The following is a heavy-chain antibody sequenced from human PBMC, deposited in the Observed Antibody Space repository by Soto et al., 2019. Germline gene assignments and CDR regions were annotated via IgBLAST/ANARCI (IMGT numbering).Heavy chain of an antibody. CDR2: VNPNNGDT. CDR3: AKVSRKGSAIDFDY. J-gene: IGHJ4*02. V-gene: IGHV1-8*01. Sequence: ASVKVSCKASGYTFSNYDMNWVRQATGQGPEWIGWVNPNNGDTGYAQKFQGRVTLTTDISTTTAYMELTSLRSEDTAIYYCAKVSRKGSAIDFDYWGQ. D-gene: IGHD3-10*01. CDR1: GYTFSNYD.